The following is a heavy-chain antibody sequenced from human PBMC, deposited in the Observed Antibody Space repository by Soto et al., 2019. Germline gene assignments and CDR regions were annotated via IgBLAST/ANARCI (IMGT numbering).Heavy chain of an antibody. CDR3: AGDHIYDSSGQRTLYYYGMDV. Sequence: SETLSLTCAVSGYSISSGYYWGCIRQPPGKGLEWIGSIYHSGSTYYNPSLKSRVTISVDTSKNQFSLKLSSVTAADTAVYYCAGDHIYDSSGQRTLYYYGMDVWGQGTTVTVS. V-gene: IGHV4-38-2*01. J-gene: IGHJ6*02. CDR1: GYSISSGYY. CDR2: IYHSGST. D-gene: IGHD3-22*01.